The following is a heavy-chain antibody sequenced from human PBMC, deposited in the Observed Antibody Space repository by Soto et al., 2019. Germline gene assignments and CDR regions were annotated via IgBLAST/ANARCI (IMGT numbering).Heavy chain of an antibody. J-gene: IGHJ5*02. Sequence: RASVKVSCKASGGTFSSYAISWVRQAPGQGLEWMGGIIPIFGTANYAQKFQGRVTITADESTSTAYMELSSLRSEDTAVYYCAGGYCSSTSCYSQRSYWFDPWGQGTLVTSPQ. D-gene: IGHD2-2*02. CDR2: IIPIFGTA. CDR3: AGGYCSSTSCYSQRSYWFDP. V-gene: IGHV1-69*13. CDR1: GGTFSSYA.